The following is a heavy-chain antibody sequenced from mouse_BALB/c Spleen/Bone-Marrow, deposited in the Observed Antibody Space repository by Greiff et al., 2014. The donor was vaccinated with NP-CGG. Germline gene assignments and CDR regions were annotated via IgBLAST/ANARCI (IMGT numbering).Heavy chain of an antibody. CDR2: IIPYNDGT. CDR1: GYTFTSYV. D-gene: IGHD1-1*01. Sequence: VQLQQSGPELVKPGASVKMSCKASGYTFTSYVMHWVKQKPGQGLEWIGYIIPYNDGTNYNEKFKGKATLTSDKPSSTAYMELSSLTSEDSAVYYCARPYYYGSSGDSWFAYWGQGTLVTVSA. CDR3: ARPYYYGSSGDSWFAY. J-gene: IGHJ3*01. V-gene: IGHV1-14*01.